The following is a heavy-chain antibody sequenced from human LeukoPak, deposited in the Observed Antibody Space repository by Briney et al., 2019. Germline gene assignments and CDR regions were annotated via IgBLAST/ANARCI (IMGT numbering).Heavy chain of an antibody. V-gene: IGHV3-21*01. CDR2: ISSSSSYI. J-gene: IGHJ4*02. CDR3: ARRIGVVVAATPVDY. Sequence: GGSLRLSCAASGFTFSSYSMNRVRQAPGKGLEWVSSISSSSSYIYYVDSVKGRFTISRDNAKNSLYLQMNSLRAEDTAVYYCARRIGVVVAATPVDYWGQGTLVTVSS. CDR1: GFTFSSYS. D-gene: IGHD2-15*01.